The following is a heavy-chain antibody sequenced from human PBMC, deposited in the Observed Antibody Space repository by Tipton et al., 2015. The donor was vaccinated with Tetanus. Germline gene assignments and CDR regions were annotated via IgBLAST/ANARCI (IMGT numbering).Heavy chain of an antibody. V-gene: IGHV1-2*02. J-gene: IGHJ6*02. CDR2: IDPNSGGT. Sequence: HLVQSGAEVKKPGASVKVSCKASGYTFTGYYMYWVRQAPGQGLEWMGWIDPNSGGTVYAQKFQGRVTMTRDTSISTAYMELRSLRSDDTAVYYCARDRGDYIYYGMDVWGPGTTVTVS. CDR1: GYTFTGYY. CDR3: ARDRGDYIYYGMDV. D-gene: IGHD3-22*01.